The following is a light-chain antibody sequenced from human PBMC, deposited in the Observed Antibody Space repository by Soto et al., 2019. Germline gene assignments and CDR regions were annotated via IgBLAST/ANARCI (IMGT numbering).Light chain of an antibody. J-gene: IGLJ3*02. CDR1: SSDIGGYDY. Sequence: QSALTQPASVSGSPGQSITLSCTGTSSDIGGYDYVSWYQRHPGKAPKLIIYDVNNRPSGVSNRFSGSKSGNTASLTISGLQAEDEADYYCTSYASGRSHGVFGGGTKVTVL. CDR3: TSYASGRSHGV. V-gene: IGLV2-14*01. CDR2: DVN.